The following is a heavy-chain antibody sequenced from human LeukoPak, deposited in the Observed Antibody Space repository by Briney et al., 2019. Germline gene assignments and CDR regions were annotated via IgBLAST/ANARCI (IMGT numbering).Heavy chain of an antibody. J-gene: IGHJ4*02. CDR3: ARESGSPHYLGY. Sequence: GGSLRLSCAASGITFSSYAMHWVRQAPGKGLEWVAVISYDGSNKYYADSVKGRFTISRDNSKNTVYLQMNSLRAEDTAVYYCARESGSPHYLGYWGQGTLVTVSS. V-gene: IGHV3-30*14. D-gene: IGHD1-26*01. CDR1: GITFSSYA. CDR2: ISYDGSNK.